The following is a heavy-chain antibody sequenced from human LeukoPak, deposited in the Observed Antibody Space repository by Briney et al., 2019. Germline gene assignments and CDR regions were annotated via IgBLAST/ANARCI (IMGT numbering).Heavy chain of an antibody. CDR3: ARRLRFYGMDV. V-gene: IGHV3-23*01. J-gene: IGHJ6*04. Sequence: GGSLRLSCAASGFTFSSYAMSWVRQAPGKGLEWVSAISGSGGSTYYADSVKGRFTISRDNAKNSLYLQMNSLRVEDTATYYCARRLRFYGMDVWGKGTTVTISS. CDR2: ISGSGGST. CDR1: GFTFSSYA. D-gene: IGHD3-16*01.